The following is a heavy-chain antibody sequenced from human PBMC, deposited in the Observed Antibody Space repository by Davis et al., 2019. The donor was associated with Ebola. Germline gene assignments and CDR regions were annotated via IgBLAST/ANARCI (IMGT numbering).Heavy chain of an antibody. V-gene: IGHV3-74*01. Sequence: PGGSLRLSCTSSGFTLSSSWIHWVRQVPGKGLLWVSRINSDGSTTTYADSVKGRFTSSRDNANNTVYLHMKNLRVEDTATYYCVRERGNFCFDYWGQGTLVTVSS. J-gene: IGHJ4*02. CDR1: GFTLSSSW. CDR3: VRERGNFCFDY. D-gene: IGHD3-3*01. CDR2: INSDGSTT.